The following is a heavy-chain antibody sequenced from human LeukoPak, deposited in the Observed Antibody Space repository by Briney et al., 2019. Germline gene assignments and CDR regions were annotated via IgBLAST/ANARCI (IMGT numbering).Heavy chain of an antibody. CDR2: IYHSGST. CDR1: GYSISSGYY. V-gene: IGHV4-38-2*01. Sequence: SETLPLTCAVSGYSISSGYYWGWIRQPPGKGLEWIGSIYHSGSTYYNPSLKSRVTISVDTSKNQFSLKLSSVTAADTAVYYCARHLSGITIFGVVGFDPWGQGTLVTVSS. J-gene: IGHJ5*02. D-gene: IGHD3-3*01. CDR3: ARHLSGITIFGVVGFDP.